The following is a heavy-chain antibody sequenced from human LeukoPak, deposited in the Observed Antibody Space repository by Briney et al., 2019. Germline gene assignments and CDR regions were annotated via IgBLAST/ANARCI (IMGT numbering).Heavy chain of an antibody. V-gene: IGHV1-2*02. CDR2: INYNSGDR. CDR3: ERALRYDDSSGYYSY. D-gene: IGHD3-22*01. CDR1: VYTFSVYY. Sequence: GASVTVSFTCSVYTFSVYYMHWGRQAPGQGLGWVGWINYNSGDRNYSQALQGRGTITRETSITIFYMELSSLRSEDTAVYYCERALRYDDSSGYYSYWGQGTLVSVSS. J-gene: IGHJ4*02.